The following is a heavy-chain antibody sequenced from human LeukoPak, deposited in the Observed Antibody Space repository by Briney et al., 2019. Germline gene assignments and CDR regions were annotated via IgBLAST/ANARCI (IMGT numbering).Heavy chain of an antibody. CDR3: TKDRTFTSRGVIRY. D-gene: IGHD3-16*02. Sequence: PGGSPSLSCAASGITFFSAWMTWVRQGPGKGLEWVGHIKSNFNGGTTDIAAPLRGRFTISRDDSKNTVYLQMNSLKTEDTAVYYCTKDRTFTSRGVIRYWGQGTLVTVSS. CDR2: IKSNFNGGTT. V-gene: IGHV3-15*01. J-gene: IGHJ4*02. CDR1: GITFFSAW.